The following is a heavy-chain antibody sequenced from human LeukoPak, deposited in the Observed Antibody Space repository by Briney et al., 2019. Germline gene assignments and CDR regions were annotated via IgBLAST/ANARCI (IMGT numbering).Heavy chain of an antibody. CDR2: IYHSGST. J-gene: IGHJ4*02. Sequence: SETLSLTCTVSGYSISSGYYWGWIRQPQGKGLEWIGGIYHSGSTYYNPSLKTRVTISVDQSKNQFSLKLSSVTAADPAVYYCARDLGYYYDSSSDYWGQGTLVTVSS. CDR1: GYSISSGYY. CDR3: ARDLGYYYDSSSDY. D-gene: IGHD3-22*01. V-gene: IGHV4-38-2*02.